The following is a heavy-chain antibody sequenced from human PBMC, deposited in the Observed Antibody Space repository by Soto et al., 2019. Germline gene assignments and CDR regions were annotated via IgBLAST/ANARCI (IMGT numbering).Heavy chain of an antibody. J-gene: IGHJ4*02. CDR1: GASVSSGDYY. CDR2: IYFSGAT. D-gene: IGHD3-22*01. Sequence: QVQLQEAGPGLVNPSETLALNCSVSGASVSSGDYYWSWIRQPPGKGLEWIGYIYFSGATSYAPSLKRRVSISIDTSNDRFFLKIKSVTAADTALYYCVRVNADDSSGYFLDYWGQGLLVSVS. CDR3: VRVNADDSSGYFLDY. V-gene: IGHV4-61*03.